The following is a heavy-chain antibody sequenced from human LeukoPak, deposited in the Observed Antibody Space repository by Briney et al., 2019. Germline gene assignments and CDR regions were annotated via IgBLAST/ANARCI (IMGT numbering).Heavy chain of an antibody. V-gene: IGHV4-38-2*01. D-gene: IGHD3-22*01. CDR2: IYHSGST. CDR1: GYSISSGYY. CDR3: ARGLRPYYYDSSGYYYVGNYFDY. Sequence: SETLSLTCADSGYSISSGYYWGWIRQPPGKGLEGIGSIYHSGSTYYNPSLKSRVTISVDTSKNQFSLKLSSVTAADTAVYYCARGLRPYYYDSSGYYYVGNYFDYWGQGTLVTVSS. J-gene: IGHJ4*02.